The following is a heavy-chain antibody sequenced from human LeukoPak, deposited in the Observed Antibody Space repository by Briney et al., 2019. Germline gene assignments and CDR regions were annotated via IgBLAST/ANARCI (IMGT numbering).Heavy chain of an antibody. D-gene: IGHD3-9*01. J-gene: IGHJ3*02. Sequence: SETLSLTCTVSGGSISIYYWSRIRQPPGKGLEWIGYIYYSGSTNYNPSLKSRVTISVDTSKTQFSLKLSSVTAADTAVYHCARRDDILTGSAAFDIWGQGTMVTVSS. CDR2: IYYSGST. CDR1: GGSISIYY. CDR3: ARRDDILTGSAAFDI. V-gene: IGHV4-59*08.